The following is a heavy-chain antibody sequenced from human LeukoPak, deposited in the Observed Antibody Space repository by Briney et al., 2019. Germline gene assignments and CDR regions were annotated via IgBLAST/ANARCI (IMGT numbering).Heavy chain of an antibody. D-gene: IGHD3-22*01. Sequence: PGGSLRLFCAASGFTFDDYAMHWVRQAAGKGLEWVSGISWNSGSIGYADSVKGRFTISRDNAKNSLYLQMNSLRAEDTALYYCAKDNSDYYDSSGYYVNWGQGTLVTVSS. CDR3: AKDNSDYYDSSGYYVN. V-gene: IGHV3-9*01. CDR2: ISWNSGSI. J-gene: IGHJ4*02. CDR1: GFTFDDYA.